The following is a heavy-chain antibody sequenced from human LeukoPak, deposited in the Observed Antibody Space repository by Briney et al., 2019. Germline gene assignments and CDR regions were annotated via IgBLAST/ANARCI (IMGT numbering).Heavy chain of an antibody. V-gene: IGHV3-64*01. J-gene: IGHJ4*02. CDR1: GFSFSVSV. D-gene: IGHD3-10*01. CDR2: ISRNGDTT. Sequence: GGSLRLSCAASGFSFSVSVMHWVHQAPGKGLEYVSVISRNGDTTIYANSVNGRFTISRDNFKNMLYLQMGSLRPEDMAVYYCARDLSGGGLDYWGQGTLVTVSS. CDR3: ARDLSGGGLDY.